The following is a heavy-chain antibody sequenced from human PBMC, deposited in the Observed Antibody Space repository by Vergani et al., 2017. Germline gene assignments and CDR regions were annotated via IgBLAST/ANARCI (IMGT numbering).Heavy chain of an antibody. CDR3: ATGHSYGQPLWFDP. D-gene: IGHD5-18*01. CDR1: GYTFTSYD. V-gene: IGHV1-8*01. J-gene: IGHJ5*02. Sequence: QVQLVQSGAEVKKPGASVKVSCKASGYTFTSYDINWVRQATGQGLEWMGWMNPNSGNTGYAQKFQGRVTMTEDTSTDTAYMELSSLRSEDTAVYYCATGHSYGQPLWFDPWGQGTLVTVSS. CDR2: MNPNSGNT.